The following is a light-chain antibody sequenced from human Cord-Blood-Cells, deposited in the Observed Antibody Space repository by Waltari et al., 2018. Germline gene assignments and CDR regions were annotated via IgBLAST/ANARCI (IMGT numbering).Light chain of an antibody. Sequence: QSALTQPPSASGSPGQSVTISCTGTSSDVGGYNYVSWYQQHPGKAPNLMIYEGSKRPPGVPDRFSGSKYGDTAALTVYGLKAEEEDDYYCSSYAGSNNVVFGGGTKLTVL. CDR3: SSYAGSNNVV. V-gene: IGLV2-8*01. CDR1: SSDVGGYNY. J-gene: IGLJ2*01. CDR2: EGS.